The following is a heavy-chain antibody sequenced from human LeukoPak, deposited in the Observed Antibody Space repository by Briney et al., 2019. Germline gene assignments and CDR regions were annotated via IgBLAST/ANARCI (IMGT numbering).Heavy chain of an antibody. J-gene: IGHJ4*02. CDR1: GGSISSYY. V-gene: IGHV4-59*01. CDR3: ARDRDGDYYFDY. D-gene: IGHD4-17*01. CDR2: IYYSGST. Sequence: SETLSLTCTVSGGSISSYYWSWIRQPPGKGREWIGYIYYSGSTNYNPSLKSRVTISVDTSKNQFSLKLSSVTAADTAVYYCARDRDGDYYFDYWGQGTLVTVSS.